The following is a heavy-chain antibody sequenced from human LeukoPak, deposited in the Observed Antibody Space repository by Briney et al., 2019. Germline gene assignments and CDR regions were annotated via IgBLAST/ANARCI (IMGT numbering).Heavy chain of an antibody. CDR3: ARASGPFDY. CDR1: GFTFSIYG. D-gene: IGHD3-10*01. J-gene: IGHJ4*02. Sequence: GGSLRLSCAASGFTFSIYGMHWVRQAPGKGLEWVAVKWNDGSNKYYADSVKGRFTISRDNSKNTLYLQMNSLRAEDTAVYSCARASGPFDYWGQGTLVTVSS. CDR2: KWNDGSNK. V-gene: IGHV3-33*01.